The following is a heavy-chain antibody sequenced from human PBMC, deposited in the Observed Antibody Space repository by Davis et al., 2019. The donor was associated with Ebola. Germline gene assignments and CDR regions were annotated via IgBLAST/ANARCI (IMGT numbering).Heavy chain of an antibody. D-gene: IGHD3-22*01. Sequence: GGSLRLSCKGSGYSFTSYWIGWVRQMPGKGLEWMGIIYPGDSDTRYSPSFQGQVTISADKSISTAYLQWSSPKASDTAMYYCARRGFYDRGDAFDIWGQGTMVTVSS. CDR2: IYPGDSDT. V-gene: IGHV5-51*01. CDR1: GYSFTSYW. CDR3: ARRGFYDRGDAFDI. J-gene: IGHJ3*02.